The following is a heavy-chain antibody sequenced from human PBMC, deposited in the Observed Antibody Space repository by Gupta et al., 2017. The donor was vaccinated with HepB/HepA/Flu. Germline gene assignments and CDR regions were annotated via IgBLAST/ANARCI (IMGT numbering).Heavy chain of an antibody. V-gene: IGHV3-30*18. Sequence: QVQLVESGGGVVQPGRSLRLSCAASGFTFSNYGMVWVRQAPGKGLEWVALISYDGSYRYYSDSVKGRFTISRDNSKNMLYLQMNSLRIEDTAVFHCAKSQCGDDCYSDYWGQGTVVTVSS. J-gene: IGHJ4*02. CDR2: ISYDGSYR. D-gene: IGHD2-21*02. CDR3: AKSQCGDDCYSDY. CDR1: GFTFSNYG.